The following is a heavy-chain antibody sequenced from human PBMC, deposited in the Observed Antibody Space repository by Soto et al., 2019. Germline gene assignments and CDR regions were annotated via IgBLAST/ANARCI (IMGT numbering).Heavy chain of an antibody. J-gene: IGHJ6*02. CDR1: GYTFTSYG. CDR3: ATAGGYSYGRSGYYYYGMDV. CDR2: ISAYNGNT. Sequence: ASVEVSCKASGYTFTSYGISWVRQAPGQGLEWMGWISAYNGNTNYAQKLQGRVTMTTDTSTSTAYMELRSLRSDDTAVYYCATAGGYSYGRSGYYYYGMDVWGQGTTVTVSS. V-gene: IGHV1-18*01. D-gene: IGHD5-18*01.